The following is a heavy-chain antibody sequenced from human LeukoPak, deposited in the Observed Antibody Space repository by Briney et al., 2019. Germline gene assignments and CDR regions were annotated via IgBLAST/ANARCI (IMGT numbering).Heavy chain of an antibody. J-gene: IGHJ4*02. Sequence: GGSLSLSCTASGFTFGDYGMHWVRQAPGKGLEWVSGISWNSGSIGYADSVKGRFTISRDNAKSTLYLQMNRLRPEDMALYYCTKASGYSSGSIDYWGQGTLVTVSS. CDR1: GFTFGDYG. D-gene: IGHD5-18*01. V-gene: IGHV3-9*03. CDR3: TKASGYSSGSIDY. CDR2: ISWNSGSI.